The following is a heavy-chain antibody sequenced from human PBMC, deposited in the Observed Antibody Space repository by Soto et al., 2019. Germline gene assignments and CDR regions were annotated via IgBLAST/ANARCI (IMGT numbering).Heavy chain of an antibody. CDR3: AREGDGAYGSWFDP. J-gene: IGHJ5*02. D-gene: IGHD4-17*01. V-gene: IGHV1-69*08. CDR2: IIPILGIA. CDR1: GGTFSSYT. Sequence: QVQLVQSGAEVKKPGSSVKVSCKASGGTFSSYTISWVRQAPGQGLEWMGRIIPILGIANYAQKIQGRVTITADKYTNTANMEQSSLRCEDTAVYYCAREGDGAYGSWFDPWGQGTLVTVSS.